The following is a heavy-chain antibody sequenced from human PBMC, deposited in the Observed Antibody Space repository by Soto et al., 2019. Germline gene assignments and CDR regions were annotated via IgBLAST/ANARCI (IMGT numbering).Heavy chain of an antibody. CDR2: SKSVPSGGNT. J-gene: IGHJ4*02. Sequence: EVHLVESGGGLVKPGGSLRLSCNASDFNFNNAWMSWVRQAPGKGLEWLGRSKSVPSGGNTDYAAPVKDRFTISRDDSQNILYLLMDRLRTEDSGTYYCTTAPNYFGSGSSVSDYWGLGTLVIVSS. CDR3: TTAPNYFGSGSSVSDY. CDR1: DFNFNNAW. D-gene: IGHD3-10*01. V-gene: IGHV3-15*01.